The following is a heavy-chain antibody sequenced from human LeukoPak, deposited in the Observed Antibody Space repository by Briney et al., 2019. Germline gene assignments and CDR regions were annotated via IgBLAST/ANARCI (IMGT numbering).Heavy chain of an antibody. J-gene: IGHJ6*03. D-gene: IGHD3-22*01. CDR1: GGSISSYY. V-gene: IGHV4-4*07. Sequence: SETLSLTCTVSGGSISSYYWSWIRQPAGKGLEWIGRIYTSGSTNYNPSLKSRVTISVDKSKTQFSLTLSSVTAADTAVYYCARVNYYDSSGYYAYYYYMDVWGKGTTVTVSS. CDR3: ARVNYYDSSGYYAYYYYMDV. CDR2: IYTSGST.